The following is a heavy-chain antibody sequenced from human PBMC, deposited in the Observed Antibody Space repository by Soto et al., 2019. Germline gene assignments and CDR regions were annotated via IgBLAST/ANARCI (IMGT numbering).Heavy chain of an antibody. J-gene: IGHJ6*02. V-gene: IGHV3-7*01. Sequence: EVQVVESGGGLVQPGGSQRLSCAASGFTFSSYWMSWVRQAPGKGLEWVANIKQDGSERNYVDSVKGRCTISRDNAKNSLYLQMNSLRAEDTAVYYCGRDMDVWGQGTTVTVSS. CDR2: IKQDGSER. CDR3: GRDMDV. CDR1: GFTFSSYW.